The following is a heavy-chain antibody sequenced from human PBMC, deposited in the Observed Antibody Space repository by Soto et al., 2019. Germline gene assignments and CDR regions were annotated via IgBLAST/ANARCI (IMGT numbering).Heavy chain of an antibody. CDR2: ISAYNGNT. D-gene: IGHD6-19*01. J-gene: IGHJ5*02. CDR3: ARDLKGRIAVAANWFDP. Sequence: ASVQFSCKASGYTFTSYGISWVRQAPGQGLEWMGWISAYNGNTNYAQKLQGRVTMTTDTSTSTAYMELRSLRSDDTAVYYCARDLKGRIAVAANWFDPWGQGSLVTVS. CDR1: GYTFTSYG. V-gene: IGHV1-18*01.